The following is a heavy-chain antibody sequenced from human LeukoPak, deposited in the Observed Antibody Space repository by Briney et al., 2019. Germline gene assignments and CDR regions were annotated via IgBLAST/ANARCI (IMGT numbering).Heavy chain of an antibody. Sequence: PSETLSLTCTVSGGSISSSSYYWGWIRQPPGKGLEWIGSIYYSGSTYYNPSLKSRVTMSVDTSKNQFSLKPSSVTAADTAVYYCARYGSGSYYNSYYFDYWGQGTLVTVSS. CDR2: IYYSGST. D-gene: IGHD3-10*01. V-gene: IGHV4-39*01. CDR1: GGSISSSSYY. CDR3: ARYGSGSYYNSYYFDY. J-gene: IGHJ4*02.